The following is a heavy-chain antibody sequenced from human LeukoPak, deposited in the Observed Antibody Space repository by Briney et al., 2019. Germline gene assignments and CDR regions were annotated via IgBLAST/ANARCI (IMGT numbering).Heavy chain of an antibody. J-gene: IGHJ5*02. CDR2: INPNSGGT. CDR1: GYTFTGYY. Sequence: ASVKVSCKASGYTFTGYYMHWVRQAPGQGLEWMGRINPNSGGTNYAQKFQGRVTMTRDTSISTAYMELSRLRSDDTAVYYCARFARTIFGVVISHNWFGPWGQGTLVTVSS. V-gene: IGHV1-2*06. CDR3: ARFARTIFGVVISHNWFGP. D-gene: IGHD3-3*01.